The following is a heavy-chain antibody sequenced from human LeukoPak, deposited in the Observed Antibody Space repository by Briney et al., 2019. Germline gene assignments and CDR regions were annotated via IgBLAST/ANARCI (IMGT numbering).Heavy chain of an antibody. J-gene: IGHJ6*02. Sequence: SETLSLTCTVSGGSISSGSYYWSWIRQPAGKGLEWIVRIYTSGSTNYNPSLKSRVTISVDTSKNQFSLKLSSVTAADTAVYYCARDLRNGMDVWGQGTTVTVSS. CDR1: GGSISSGSYY. CDR3: ARDLRNGMDV. CDR2: IYTSGST. V-gene: IGHV4-61*02.